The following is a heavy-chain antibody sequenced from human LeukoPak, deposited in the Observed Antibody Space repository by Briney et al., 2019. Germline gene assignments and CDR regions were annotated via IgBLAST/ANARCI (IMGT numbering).Heavy chain of an antibody. CDR3: AREGSTSGTNWFDP. V-gene: IGHV4-38-2*02. CDR2: IYHSGST. D-gene: IGHD3-10*01. CDR1: DYSITSDYY. J-gene: IGHJ5*02. Sequence: SETLSLTCAVSDYSITSDYYWGWIRQPPGKGLEWIGSIYHSGSTYYNPSLKSRVTISVDTSKNQFSLKLTSVTAADTAVYYCAREGSTSGTNWFDPWGQGTLVTVSS.